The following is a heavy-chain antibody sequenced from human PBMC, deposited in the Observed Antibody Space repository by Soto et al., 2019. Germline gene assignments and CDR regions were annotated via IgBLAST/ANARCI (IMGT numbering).Heavy chain of an antibody. V-gene: IGHV3-23*01. Sequence: EVQLLESGGGLVQPGGSLRLSCAASGFNFSSYAMSWVRQAPGKGLEWVSAISGSGGSTYYADSVKGRFTISRDNSKNTLYLQMNSLRAEDTAVYYCAKGEIEGTYYYDSSGYLTVFDYRGQGTLVTVSS. D-gene: IGHD3-22*01. CDR2: ISGSGGST. J-gene: IGHJ4*02. CDR3: AKGEIEGTYYYDSSGYLTVFDY. CDR1: GFNFSSYA.